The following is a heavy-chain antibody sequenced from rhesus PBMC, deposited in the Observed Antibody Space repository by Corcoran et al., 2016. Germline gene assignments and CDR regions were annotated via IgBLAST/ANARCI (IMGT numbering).Heavy chain of an antibody. CDR3: ARVRNAPRWYFDL. CDR1: GGSISGYYY. D-gene: IGHD2-15*01. CDR2: IDGNSAGT. J-gene: IGHJ2*01. Sequence: QVKLQQWGEGLVEPSETLSLTCAVYGGSISGYYYWSWIRQAPGKGLEWIGNIDGNSAGTNYNPPPKIRVTISKDTSKNQFSLKLSSVTAANTAVYYCARVRNAPRWYFDLWGPGTPITISS. V-gene: IGHV4-73*01.